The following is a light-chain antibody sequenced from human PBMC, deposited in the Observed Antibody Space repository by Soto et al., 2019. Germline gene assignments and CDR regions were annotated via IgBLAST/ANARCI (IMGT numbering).Light chain of an antibody. J-gene: IGKJ5*01. CDR2: AAS. V-gene: IGKV1-12*01. CDR1: QGISSW. Sequence: DIQMTQSPSSVSASVGERFTITFRASQGISSWLAWYQQKPGKAPKLLIYAASSLQSGVPSRFSGSGSGTDFTFTISSLQPEDIATYYCQQYSHLITFGQGTRLEIK. CDR3: QQYSHLIT.